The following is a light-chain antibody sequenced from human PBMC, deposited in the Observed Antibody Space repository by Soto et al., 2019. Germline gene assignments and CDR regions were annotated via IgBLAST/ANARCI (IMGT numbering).Light chain of an antibody. CDR1: QDISTW. CDR3: QQYYSYPLT. CDR2: GAS. Sequence: DVQMTQSPSSVSASVGDRVTITCRASQDISTWLAWYQQKPGKAPSLLIYGASNLQRGVPSRFSGRGSGTEFTLTISCLQSEDFATYYCQQYYSYPLTFGQGTKVDIK. J-gene: IGKJ1*01. V-gene: IGKV1-12*01.